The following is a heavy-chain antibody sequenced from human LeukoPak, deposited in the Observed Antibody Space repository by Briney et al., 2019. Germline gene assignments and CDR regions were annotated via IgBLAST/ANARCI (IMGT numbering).Heavy chain of an antibody. V-gene: IGHV3-30*02. CDR3: AKPRIVLMVYAIGDY. D-gene: IGHD2-8*01. Sequence: GGSLRLSCAASGFTFSSYGMHWVRQAPGKGLEWVTFIRYDGSNKYYADSVKGRFTISRDNSKNTLYLQMNSLRAEDTAVYYCAKPRIVLMVYAIGDYWGQGTLVTVSS. J-gene: IGHJ4*02. CDR2: IRYDGSNK. CDR1: GFTFSSYG.